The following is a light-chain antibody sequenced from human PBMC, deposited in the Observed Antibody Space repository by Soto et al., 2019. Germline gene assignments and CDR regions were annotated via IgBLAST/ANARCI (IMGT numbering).Light chain of an antibody. V-gene: IGKV3-11*01. CDR1: QSVSSN. CDR3: QQRNDGLT. Sequence: EILMTQSPATLSVSPGERATLSCRASQSVSSNLAWYQQRPGQVVRLLIYDASHRATGIPVRFSGSGSGTDFTLTINNLEPEDFAVYYCQQRNDGLTFGGGTKVDIK. J-gene: IGKJ4*01. CDR2: DAS.